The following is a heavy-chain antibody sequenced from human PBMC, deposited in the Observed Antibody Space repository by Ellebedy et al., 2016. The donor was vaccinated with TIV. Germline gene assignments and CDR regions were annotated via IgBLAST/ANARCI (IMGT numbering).Heavy chain of an antibody. V-gene: IGHV1-18*04. D-gene: IGHD5-12*01. Sequence: AASVKVSCKASGYTFINYGFIWVRQAPGQGLEWMGWINTYNGNRNYAQKLQGRLTMTTDTSKGIAYMELRSLRSDDTAVYYCARYRLGEGSGYEFFDYWGQGTLVTVSS. CDR1: GYTFINYG. J-gene: IGHJ4*02. CDR2: INTYNGNR. CDR3: ARYRLGEGSGYEFFDY.